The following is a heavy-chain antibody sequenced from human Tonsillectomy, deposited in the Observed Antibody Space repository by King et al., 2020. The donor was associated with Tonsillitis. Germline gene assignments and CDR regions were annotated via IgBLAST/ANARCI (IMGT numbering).Heavy chain of an antibody. D-gene: IGHD2-2*01. CDR1: GYTFTGYY. J-gene: IGHJ6*02. CDR2: INPNSGGT. V-gene: IGHV1-2*02. Sequence: QLVQSGAEVKKPGASVKVSCKASGYTFTGYYMHWVRQAPGQGLEWMGWINPNSGGTNYAQKFQGRVTMTRDTSIRPAYMELSRLRSDDTAVYYCAGPSIVVVPAAIGAYYYGMDVWGQGSTVTVSS. CDR3: AGPSIVVVPAAIGAYYYGMDV.